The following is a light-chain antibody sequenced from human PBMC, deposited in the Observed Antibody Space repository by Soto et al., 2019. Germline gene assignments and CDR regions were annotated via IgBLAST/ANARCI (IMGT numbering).Light chain of an antibody. Sequence: QSVLTQPPSVSGAPGQRVTISCTGSSSNIGAGYDVHWYQQLPGTAPKLLIYGNSNRPSGVSDRFSGSKSGTSASLAITGVQAEDEADYYCQSYDSMVSGSGVFGGGTKLTVL. CDR3: QSYDSMVSGSGV. CDR2: GNS. CDR1: SSNIGAGYD. V-gene: IGLV1-40*01. J-gene: IGLJ2*01.